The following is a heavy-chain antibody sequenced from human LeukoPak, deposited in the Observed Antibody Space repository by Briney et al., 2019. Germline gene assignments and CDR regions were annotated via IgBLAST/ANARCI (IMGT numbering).Heavy chain of an antibody. J-gene: IGHJ6*03. CDR1: GFYFSGYS. CDR2: INTGSTYM. V-gene: IGHV3-21*01. CDR3: ARVEATTGSNYHYYYMYV. Sequence: GGSLRLSCAASGFYFSGYSMNWVRQAPGKGLEWVSSINTGSTYMYYADSVKGRFTISRDNAKNSLLLQMYSLRAEDTAVYFCARVEATTGSNYHYYYMYVWVKGTTVTVPS. D-gene: IGHD1-1*01.